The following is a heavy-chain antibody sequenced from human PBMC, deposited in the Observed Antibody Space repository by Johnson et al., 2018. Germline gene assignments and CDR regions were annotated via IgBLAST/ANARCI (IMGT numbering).Heavy chain of an antibody. Sequence: VQLVQSGGGVVQPGRSLRLSCAASGFTFDDYAMHWVRHARGKGLEWVSGIRWNSDSIGYEDSVKGRFTISRDNAQNSPYLQMNSLSAEDTALYYCAKDPHYGGNSGAFDIWGQGTMVTVSS. J-gene: IGHJ3*02. CDR3: AKDPHYGGNSGAFDI. CDR2: IRWNSDSI. V-gene: IGHV3-9*01. D-gene: IGHD4-23*01. CDR1: GFTFDDYA.